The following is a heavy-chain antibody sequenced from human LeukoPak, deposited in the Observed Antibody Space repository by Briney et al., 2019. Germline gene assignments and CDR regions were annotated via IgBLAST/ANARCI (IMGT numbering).Heavy chain of an antibody. J-gene: IGHJ4*02. V-gene: IGHV3-23*01. CDR1: GFTFSSYV. Sequence: GGSLRLSCAASGFTFSSYVMSWVRQTPGKGLEWVSYISASGATTYFADSVKGRFTISRDNSKNTLYLQMNSLRAEDTAVYYCAKGRPYGDYVSDFDYWGQGTLVTVSS. D-gene: IGHD4-17*01. CDR2: ISASGATT. CDR3: AKGRPYGDYVSDFDY.